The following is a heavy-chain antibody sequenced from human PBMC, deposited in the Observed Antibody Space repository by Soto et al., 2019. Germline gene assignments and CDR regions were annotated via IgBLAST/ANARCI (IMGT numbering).Heavy chain of an antibody. CDR1: GFTFSSYA. CDR3: ARYCGGDCYYFDY. V-gene: IGHV3-30-3*01. Sequence: GGSLRLSCAASGFTFSSYAMHWVRQAPGKGLEWVAVISYDGSNKYHADSVKGRFTISRDNSKNTLYLQMNSLRAEDTAVYYCARYCGGDCYYFDYRGQGTLVTVSS. J-gene: IGHJ4*02. D-gene: IGHD2-21*02. CDR2: ISYDGSNK.